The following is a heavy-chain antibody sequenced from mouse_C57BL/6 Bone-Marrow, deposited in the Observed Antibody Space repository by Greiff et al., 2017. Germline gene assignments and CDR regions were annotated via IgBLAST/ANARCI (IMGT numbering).Heavy chain of an antibody. CDR2: INPNIGST. V-gene: IGHV1-26*01. CDR3: ARTEGGILLLAY. D-gene: IGHD1-1*01. Sequence: VQLQQSGPELVKPGASVKISCKASGYTFTDYYMNWVKQSHGKSLEWLGDINPNIGSTSYNQKFKGKATLNVDKSSSTAYMKLRSLTSEDSAVYYCARTEGGILLLAYWGQGTLVTVSA. CDR1: GYTFTDYY. J-gene: IGHJ3*01.